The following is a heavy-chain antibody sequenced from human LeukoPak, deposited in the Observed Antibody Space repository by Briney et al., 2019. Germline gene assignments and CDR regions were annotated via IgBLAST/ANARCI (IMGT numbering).Heavy chain of an antibody. J-gene: IGHJ3*02. D-gene: IGHD3-9*01. CDR2: ISGSGGST. CDR1: GFTFSSYA. V-gene: IGHV3-23*01. CDR3: AKVLTGYRDAFDI. Sequence: PGGSLRLCCAASGFTFSSYAMSWVRQAPGKGLEWVSAISGSGGSTYYADSVKGRFTISRDNSKNTLYLQMNSLRAEDTAVYYCAKVLTGYRDAFDIWGQGTMVTVSS.